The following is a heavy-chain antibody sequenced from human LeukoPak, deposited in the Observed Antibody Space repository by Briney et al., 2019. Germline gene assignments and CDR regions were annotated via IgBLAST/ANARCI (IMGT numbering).Heavy chain of an antibody. V-gene: IGHV7-4-1*02. D-gene: IGHD6-6*01. CDR2: INTNTGIP. CDR1: GYTFSSHA. J-gene: IGHJ3*02. CDR3: ARDLVSAGFDI. Sequence: ASVKVSCKAFGYTFSSHAMNWVRQAPGQGLELMGWINTNTGIPTYAQGFAGRFVFSLDTSVTTAYLQITSLKAGDTAVYYCARDLVSAGFDIWGQGTMVTVSS.